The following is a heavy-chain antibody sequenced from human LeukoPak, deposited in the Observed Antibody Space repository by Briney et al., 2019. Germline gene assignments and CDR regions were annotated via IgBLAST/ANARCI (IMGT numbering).Heavy chain of an antibody. V-gene: IGHV1-8*01. CDR3: ARVRYYHDSSGYYPVYYYGMDV. Sequence: PGASVKVSCKASGCTFTSYDINWVRQATGQGLEWMGWMNPNSGNTGYAQKFQGRVTMTRNTSIGTAYMELSSLRSEDTAVYYCARVRYYHDSSGYYPVYYYGMDVWGQGTTVTVSS. J-gene: IGHJ6*02. CDR2: MNPNSGNT. D-gene: IGHD3-22*01. CDR1: GCTFTSYD.